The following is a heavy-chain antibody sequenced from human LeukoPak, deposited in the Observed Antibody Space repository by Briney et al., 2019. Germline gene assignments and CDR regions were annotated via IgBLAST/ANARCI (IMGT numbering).Heavy chain of an antibody. V-gene: IGHV3-23*01. Sequence: GGSLRLSCAASGFTFSNYGIHWVRQAPGKGLQWVSSIRGGGAPVYADSVKGRFTISRDDFKSTVFLQMDSLRPEDTAVYYCAKDVGKWESLHFFDYWGQGTLVTVSS. J-gene: IGHJ4*02. D-gene: IGHD1-26*01. CDR3: AKDVGKWESLHFFDY. CDR2: IRGGGAP. CDR1: GFTFSNYG.